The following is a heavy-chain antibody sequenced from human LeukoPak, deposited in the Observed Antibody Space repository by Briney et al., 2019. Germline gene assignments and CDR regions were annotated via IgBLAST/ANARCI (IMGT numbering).Heavy chain of an antibody. V-gene: IGHV1-2*02. Sequence: GASAKVSCKASGYTFTGYYMHWVRQAPGQGLEWMGWINPNSGGTNYAQKFQGRVTMTRDTSISTAYMELRSLRSDDTAVYYCARDLGYFDWGSPHAFDIWGQGTMVTVSS. CDR2: INPNSGGT. CDR3: ARDLGYFDWGSPHAFDI. J-gene: IGHJ3*02. CDR1: GYTFTGYY. D-gene: IGHD3-9*01.